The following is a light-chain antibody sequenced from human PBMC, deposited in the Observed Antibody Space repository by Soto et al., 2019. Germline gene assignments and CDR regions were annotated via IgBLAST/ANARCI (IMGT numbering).Light chain of an antibody. CDR2: KAS. V-gene: IGKV1-5*03. CDR3: QQYNFYGT. J-gene: IGKJ1*01. Sequence: DIQLTQSPSFLSASVGDSVTLTCRASQSVGNRLAWYQQKPGKAPKLLIYKASSLQSGVPSRFSGSGSGTEFTLTILSLQPDDFATYFCQQYNFYGTFGQGTKVDI. CDR1: QSVGNR.